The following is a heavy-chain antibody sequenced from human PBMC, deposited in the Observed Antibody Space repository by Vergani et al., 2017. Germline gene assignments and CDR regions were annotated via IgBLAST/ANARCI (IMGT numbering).Heavy chain of an antibody. V-gene: IGHV4-59*01. Sequence: QVQLQESGPGLVKPSETLSLTCTVSGGSISSYYWSWIRQPPGKGLEWIGYISYSGSTNYNPSLKSRVTISVDTSKNQFSLKLSSVTAADTAVYYCARGGIQLWHPDYWGQGTLVTVSS. CDR2: ISYSGST. CDR1: GGSISSYY. CDR3: ARGGIQLWHPDY. D-gene: IGHD5-18*01. J-gene: IGHJ4*02.